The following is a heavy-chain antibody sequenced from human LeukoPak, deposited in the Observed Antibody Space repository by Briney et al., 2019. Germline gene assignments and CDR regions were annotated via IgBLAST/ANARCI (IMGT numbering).Heavy chain of an antibody. Sequence: GGSLRLSCAASGFTFSSYEMNWVRQAPGKGLEWVSYISSSGSTIYYADSVKGRFTISRDNAKNSLYLQMNSLRAEDTAVYYCASGYYDFWSGYRPFDYWGQGTLVTVSS. D-gene: IGHD3-3*01. CDR2: ISSSGSTI. CDR3: ASGYYDFWSGYRPFDY. V-gene: IGHV3-48*03. CDR1: GFTFSSYE. J-gene: IGHJ4*02.